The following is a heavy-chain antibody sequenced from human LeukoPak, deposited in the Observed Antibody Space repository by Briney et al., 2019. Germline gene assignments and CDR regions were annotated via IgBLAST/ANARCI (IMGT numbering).Heavy chain of an antibody. V-gene: IGHV4-59*01. CDR3: ARDESGMFDY. CDR1: GGSISSYY. J-gene: IGHJ4*02. D-gene: IGHD1-14*01. CDR2: IYYSGST. Sequence: SSETLSLTCTVSGGSISSYYWSWIRQPPGKGLEWIGYIYYSGSTNYNPSLKSRVTISVDTSKNQFSLKLSSVTAADTAVYYCARDESGMFDYWGQGTLVTVSS.